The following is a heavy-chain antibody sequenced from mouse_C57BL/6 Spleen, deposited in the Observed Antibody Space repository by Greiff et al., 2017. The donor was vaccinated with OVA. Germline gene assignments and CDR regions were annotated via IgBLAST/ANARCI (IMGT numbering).Heavy chain of an antibody. CDR2: INPNNGGT. CDR3: ARNLDGYYTWFAY. D-gene: IGHD2-3*01. Sequence: EVKLQQSGPELVKPGASVKISCKASGYTFTDYYMNWVKQSHGKSLEWIGDINPNNGGTSYNQKFKGKATLTVDKSSSTAYMELRSLTSEDSAVYYCARNLDGYYTWFAYWGQGTLVTVSA. J-gene: IGHJ3*01. V-gene: IGHV1-26*01. CDR1: GYTFTDYY.